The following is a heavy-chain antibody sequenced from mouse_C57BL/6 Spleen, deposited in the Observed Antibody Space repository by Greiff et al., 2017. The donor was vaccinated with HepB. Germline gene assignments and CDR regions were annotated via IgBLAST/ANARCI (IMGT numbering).Heavy chain of an antibody. CDR3: ARDDDARGFAY. CDR1: GYSITSGYY. J-gene: IGHJ3*01. Sequence: DVHLVESGPGLVKPSQSLSLTCSVTGYSITSGYYWNWIRQFPGNKLEWMGYISYDGSNNYNPSLKNRISITRDTSKNQFFLKLNSVTTEDTATYYCARDDDARGFAYWGQGTLVTVSA. V-gene: IGHV3-6*01. CDR2: ISYDGSN.